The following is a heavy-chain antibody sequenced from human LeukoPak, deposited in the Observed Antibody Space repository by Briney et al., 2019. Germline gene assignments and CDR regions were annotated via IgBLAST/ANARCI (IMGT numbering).Heavy chain of an antibody. Sequence: SETLSLTXTVSGGSISSYYWSWIRQPPGKGLEWIGYIYYSGSTNYNPSLKSRVTISVDTSKNQFSLKLSSVTAADTAVYYCAGASYDSSGVHWGQGTLVTVSS. CDR2: IYYSGST. CDR1: GGSISSYY. D-gene: IGHD3-22*01. CDR3: AGASYDSSGVH. V-gene: IGHV4-59*01. J-gene: IGHJ4*02.